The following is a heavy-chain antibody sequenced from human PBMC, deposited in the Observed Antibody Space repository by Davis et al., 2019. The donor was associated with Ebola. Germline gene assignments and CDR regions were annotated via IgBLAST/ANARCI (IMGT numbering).Heavy chain of an antibody. CDR3: ARSGIFGVVISSYYGMDV. CDR2: IIPIFGTA. Sequence: SVKVSCKASAGTFSSYAISWVRQAPGQGLDWMGGIIPIFGTANYAQKFQGRVTITADESTSTAYMELSSLRSEDTAVYYCARSGIFGVVISSYYGMDVWGKETTVTVSS. CDR1: AGTFSSYA. D-gene: IGHD3-3*01. V-gene: IGHV1-69*13. J-gene: IGHJ6*04.